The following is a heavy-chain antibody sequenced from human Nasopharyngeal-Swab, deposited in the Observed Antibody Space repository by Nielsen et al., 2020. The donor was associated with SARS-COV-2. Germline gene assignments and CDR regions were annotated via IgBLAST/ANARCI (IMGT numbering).Heavy chain of an antibody. Sequence: GESLTISCASSGFTFTTYWMSWVRQAPGKGLEWVASIKQDGSEKYYVDSVKGRFTISRDNAKSSLFLQMNSLRAEDTAVYYCARVRLRNNWFDPWGQGTLVTVSS. CDR1: GFTFTTYW. J-gene: IGHJ5*02. D-gene: IGHD4-17*01. CDR3: ARVRLRNNWFDP. CDR2: IKQDGSEK. V-gene: IGHV3-7*01.